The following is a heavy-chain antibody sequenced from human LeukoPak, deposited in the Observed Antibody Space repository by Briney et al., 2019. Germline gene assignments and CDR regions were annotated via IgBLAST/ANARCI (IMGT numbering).Heavy chain of an antibody. CDR1: GFTFSSYA. CDR2: ISGSGGST. CDR3: AKVPPLRLGELSLYFDY. V-gene: IGHV3-23*01. D-gene: IGHD3-16*02. J-gene: IGHJ4*02. Sequence: GGSLRLSCPASGFTFSSYAMSWVRQAPGKGLEWVSAISGSGGSTYYADSVKGRFTISRDNSKNTLYLQMNSLRAEDTAVYYCAKVPPLRLGELSLYFDYWGQGTLVTVSS.